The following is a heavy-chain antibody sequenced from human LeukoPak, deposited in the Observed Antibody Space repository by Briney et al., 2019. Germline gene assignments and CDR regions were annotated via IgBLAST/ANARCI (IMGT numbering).Heavy chain of an antibody. V-gene: IGHV3-30-3*01. CDR1: GFTFSSYA. Sequence: GGSLRLSCAASGFTFSSYAMHWVRQAPGKGLEWVAVISYDGSNKYYADSVKGRFTISRDNAKNSLYLQMNSLRAEDTAVYYCARVGCRGGSCSVFDYWGQGTLVTVSS. J-gene: IGHJ4*02. CDR2: ISYDGSNK. CDR3: ARVGCRGGSCSVFDY. D-gene: IGHD2-15*01.